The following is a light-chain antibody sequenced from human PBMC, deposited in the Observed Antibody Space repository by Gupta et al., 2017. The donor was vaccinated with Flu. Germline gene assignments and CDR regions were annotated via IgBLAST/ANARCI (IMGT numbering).Light chain of an antibody. CDR3: QQYNNWPAGT. V-gene: IGKV3-15*01. CDR1: QSVSSN. CDR2: GAS. Sequence: EIVMTQSPATLSVPPGERATLSCRASQSVSSNLAWYQQKPGQAPRLLIYGASTRATGIPARFSGSGSGTEFTLTISSLQSEDFAVYYCQQYNNWPAGTFGQGTKLEIK. J-gene: IGKJ2*01.